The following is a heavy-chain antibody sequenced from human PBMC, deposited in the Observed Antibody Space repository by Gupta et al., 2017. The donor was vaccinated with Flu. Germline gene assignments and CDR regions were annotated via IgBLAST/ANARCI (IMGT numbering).Heavy chain of an antibody. D-gene: IGHD1-26*01. CDR1: GYTFTSYD. J-gene: IGHJ4*02. CDR2: MNPNSGNT. CDR3: ARGRRQSVGATRLYYFDY. Sequence: QVQLVQSGAEVKKPGASVKVSCKASGYTFTSYDINWVRQATGQGLEWMGWMNPNSGNTGYAQKFQGRVTMTRNTSISTAYMELSSLRSEDTAVYYCARGRRQSVGATRLYYFDYWGQGTLVTVSS. V-gene: IGHV1-8*01.